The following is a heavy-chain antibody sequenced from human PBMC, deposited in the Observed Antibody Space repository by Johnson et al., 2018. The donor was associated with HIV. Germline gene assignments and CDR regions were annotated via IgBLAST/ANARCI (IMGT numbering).Heavy chain of an antibody. J-gene: IGHJ3*02. Sequence: QVQLVESGGGVVQPGGSLRLSCAASGFTFSSYGMHWVRQAPGKGLEWVALISYDGSNKYYADSVKGRFTISRDNSKNTLYLHRNSLRPEDTAVYFCSRRSDFGVVTMGAFDIWGQGTMVTVSS. V-gene: IGHV3-30*03. CDR1: GFTFSSYG. CDR2: ISYDGSNK. CDR3: SRRSDFGVVTMGAFDI. D-gene: IGHD3-3*01.